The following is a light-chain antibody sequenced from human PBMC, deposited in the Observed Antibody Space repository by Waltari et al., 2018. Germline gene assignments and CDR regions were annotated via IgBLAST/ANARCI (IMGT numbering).Light chain of an antibody. CDR2: HVF. CDR3: SSYTASPPHVV. J-gene: IGLJ2*01. V-gene: IGLV2-14*03. Sequence: QSALTQPASVSGSPGQSISISCTGISSDVGGFNFVSWYQQHPGKAPKLMIYHVFNRPSGVSTRFSGSKSDNAASLAISGLQAEDEAVYYCSSYTASPPHVVFGGGTKVTVL. CDR1: SSDVGGFNF.